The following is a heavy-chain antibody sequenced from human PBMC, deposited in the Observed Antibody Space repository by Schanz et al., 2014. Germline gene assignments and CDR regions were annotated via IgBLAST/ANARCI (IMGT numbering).Heavy chain of an antibody. Sequence: QVQLVQSGAEVKKPGASVKVSCKASGGTFSTYTISWVRQAPGQGLEWMGRIIPILGIANYAQKFQGRVTITADKSTFTAYMDVSSLRSEDTAVYYCASSGAGYSSSWDFDYWGQGTLVTASS. CDR2: IIPILGIA. CDR3: ASSGAGYSSSWDFDY. V-gene: IGHV1-69*02. CDR1: GGTFSTYT. J-gene: IGHJ4*02. D-gene: IGHD6-13*01.